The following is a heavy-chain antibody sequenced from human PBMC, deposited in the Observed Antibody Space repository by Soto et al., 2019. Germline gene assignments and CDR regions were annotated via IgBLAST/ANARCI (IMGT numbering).Heavy chain of an antibody. V-gene: IGHV1-69*04. Sequence: QVQLVQSGAEVKKPGSSVKDSCMTSGGSFSGYVFTWVRQAPGQGLEWMGRIIPVHNITNYAESLQGRVTISAETSSSTTYMELSTLRSDDTAVYFCGRAKSIFGIVTDVYDIWGQGTMVIVSS. CDR2: IIPVHNIT. D-gene: IGHD3-3*01. CDR3: GRAKSIFGIVTDVYDI. J-gene: IGHJ3*02. CDR1: GGSFSGYV.